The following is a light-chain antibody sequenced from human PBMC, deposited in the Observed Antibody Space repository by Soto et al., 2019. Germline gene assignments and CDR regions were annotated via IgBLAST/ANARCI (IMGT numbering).Light chain of an antibody. CDR2: GAS. V-gene: IGKV3-20*01. CDR1: QSVSSNY. J-gene: IGKJ5*01. CDR3: QQYGNSPIT. Sequence: ETVLTQSPDTLSLSPGERATLSCRASQSVSSNYVAWYQQKPGQAPRLLISGASSRATGIPDRFNGSGSGTDFTLTVSRLEPEDFALYYCQQYGNSPITFGQGTRLEIK.